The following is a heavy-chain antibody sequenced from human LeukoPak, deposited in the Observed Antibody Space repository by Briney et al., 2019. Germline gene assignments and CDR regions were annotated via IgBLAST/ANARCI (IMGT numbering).Heavy chain of an antibody. D-gene: IGHD1-26*01. Sequence: SETLSLTCTVSGGSISSYYWSWIRQPPGKGLEWIGYIYYSGSTNYNPSLKSRVTISVDTSKNQFSLKLSSVTAADTAVYYCASLRERSYYARGFDYWGQGILVTVSS. V-gene: IGHV4-59*08. CDR3: ASLRERSYYARGFDY. CDR2: IYYSGST. CDR1: GGSISSYY. J-gene: IGHJ4*02.